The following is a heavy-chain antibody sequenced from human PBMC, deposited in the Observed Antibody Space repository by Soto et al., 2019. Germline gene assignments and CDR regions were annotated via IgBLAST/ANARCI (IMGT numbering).Heavy chain of an antibody. CDR2: ISSSGDST. CDR1: GFSFNMYG. CDR3: VKPTGYYSDSTTYHSV. J-gene: IGHJ4*02. V-gene: IGHV3-64D*06. Sequence: EVRLVESGGGLVQPGGSLRLSCSASGFSFNMYGVHWVRQTPGKGLQYVSAISSSGDSTYYANSVRGRFTISRDNSKNTLYLQMNSLRAEDTAVYYCVKPTGYYSDSTTYHSVWGRGTLVTVSS. D-gene: IGHD3-22*01.